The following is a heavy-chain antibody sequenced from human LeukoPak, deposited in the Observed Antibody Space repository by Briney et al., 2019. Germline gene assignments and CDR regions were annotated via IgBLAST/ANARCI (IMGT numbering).Heavy chain of an antibody. V-gene: IGHV1-3*03. CDR2: INAGNGNT. Sequence: ASVKVSCKASGYTFTGYYMHWVRQAPGQRLEWMGWINAGNGNTKYSQEFQGRVTITRDTSASTAYMELSSLRSEDMAVYYCARSGYSSGPSPMDVWGKGTTVTISS. J-gene: IGHJ6*03. CDR3: ARSGYSSGPSPMDV. CDR1: GYTFTGYY. D-gene: IGHD6-19*01.